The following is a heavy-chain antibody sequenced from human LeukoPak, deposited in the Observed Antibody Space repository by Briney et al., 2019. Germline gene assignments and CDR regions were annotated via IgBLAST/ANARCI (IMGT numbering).Heavy chain of an antibody. Sequence: ASVKVSCKASGYTFTSYDINWVRQAPGQGLEWMGWISTYSGNTNYVQKLQGRVTMTTDTSTSTAYMELRSLRSDDTAVYYCARDPAWASYFDYWGQGTLVTVSS. CDR3: ARDPAWASYFDY. V-gene: IGHV1-18*01. CDR2: ISTYSGNT. CDR1: GYTFTSYD. J-gene: IGHJ4*02. D-gene: IGHD1-26*01.